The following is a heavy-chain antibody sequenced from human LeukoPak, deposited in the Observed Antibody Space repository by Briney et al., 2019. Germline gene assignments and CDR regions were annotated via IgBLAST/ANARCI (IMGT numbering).Heavy chain of an antibody. Sequence: GGSLRLSCAASGFAFNNYAMSWLRQAPGKRPEWVSGISATSRSSYYRDSVKGRFTISRDNSKNTLYLQMNNLRSEDTAIYYCAKDALKLVYGHFDPWGQGTQVTVSS. D-gene: IGHD6-13*01. V-gene: IGHV3-23*01. CDR1: GFAFNNYA. CDR3: AKDALKLVYGHFDP. CDR2: ISATSRSS. J-gene: IGHJ5*02.